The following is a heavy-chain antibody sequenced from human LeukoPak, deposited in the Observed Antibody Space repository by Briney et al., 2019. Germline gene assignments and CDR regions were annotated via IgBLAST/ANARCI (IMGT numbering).Heavy chain of an antibody. Sequence: GRSLRLSCAASGFTFDDYAMHWVRQAPGKGLEWVSGISWNSGSIGYADSVKGRFTISRDNAKNSLYLQINSLRAEDTALYYCAKVSDTAMVKGGYYFDYWGQGTLVTVSS. D-gene: IGHD5-18*01. CDR2: ISWNSGSI. CDR1: GFTFDDYA. V-gene: IGHV3-9*01. J-gene: IGHJ4*02. CDR3: AKVSDTAMVKGGYYFDY.